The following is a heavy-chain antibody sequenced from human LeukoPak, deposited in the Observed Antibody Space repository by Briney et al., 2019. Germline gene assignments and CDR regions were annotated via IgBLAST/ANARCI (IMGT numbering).Heavy chain of an antibody. Sequence: GGSLRLSCAASGFTFSSYEMNWVRQAPGKGLEWVSYISSSGSTIYYADSVKGRFTISRGNAKNSLYLQMNSLRAEDTAVYYCARDRNPRAFDIWGQGTMVTVSS. CDR1: GFTFSSYE. CDR2: ISSSGSTI. J-gene: IGHJ3*02. V-gene: IGHV3-48*03. CDR3: ARDRNPRAFDI.